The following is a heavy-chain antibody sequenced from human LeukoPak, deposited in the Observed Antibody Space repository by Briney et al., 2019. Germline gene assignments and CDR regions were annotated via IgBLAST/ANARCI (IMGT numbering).Heavy chain of an antibody. V-gene: IGHV3-23*01. D-gene: IGHD5-18*01. CDR1: GFTFSSYA. Sequence: PGGSLRLSCAASGFTFSSYAMSWVRQGPGKGLEWVSAISGSGGSTYYADSVKGRFTISRDNSKNTLYLQMNSLRAEDTAVYYCARTIQLWLPVYFDYWGQGTLVTVSS. CDR3: ARTIQLWLPVYFDY. CDR2: ISGSGGST. J-gene: IGHJ4*02.